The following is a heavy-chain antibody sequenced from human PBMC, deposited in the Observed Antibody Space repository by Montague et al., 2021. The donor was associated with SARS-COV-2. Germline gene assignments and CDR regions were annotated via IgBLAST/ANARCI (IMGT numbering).Heavy chain of an antibody. Sequence: SETLSLTCTVSGGSISSSNYYWDWIRQPPGKGLEWIGSIYDSGSTYYNPSLKSQVTISVDTPKNHFSLKLSSVTAADTAVYYCARRGRKLLPVATTIGGFDIWGQGTMVTVSS. D-gene: IGHD5-12*01. CDR2: IYDSGST. CDR1: GGSISSSNYY. CDR3: ARRGRKLLPVATTIGGFDI. V-gene: IGHV4-39*02. J-gene: IGHJ3*02.